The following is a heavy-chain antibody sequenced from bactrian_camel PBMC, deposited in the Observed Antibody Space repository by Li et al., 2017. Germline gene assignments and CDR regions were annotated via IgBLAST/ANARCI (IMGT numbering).Heavy chain of an antibody. CDR3: AEGRGSRGEHCYSLNY. J-gene: IGHJ4*01. V-gene: IGHV3-2*01. D-gene: IGHD6*01. CDR2: IYSDGSNT. Sequence: VQLVESGGGLVQPGGSLRLSCAAETSIRTFNLYAMGWVRQVPGKGLEWVSSIYSDGSNTYYADSVKGRFTISQDSARNTVYLQMNNLQPEDTATYYCAEGRGSRGEHCYSLNYWGQGTQVTVS. CDR1: IRTFNLYA.